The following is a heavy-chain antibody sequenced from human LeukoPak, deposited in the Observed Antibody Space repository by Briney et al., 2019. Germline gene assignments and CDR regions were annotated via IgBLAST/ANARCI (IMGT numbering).Heavy chain of an antibody. CDR2: FDPEDGET. CDR3: ASGDGWLQFRGLDY. Sequence: ASVKVSCKVSGYTLTELSMHWVRQAPGKGLEWMGGFDPEDGETIYAQKFQGRVTMTEDTSTDTAYMELSSLRSEDTAVYYCASGDGWLQFRGLDYWGQGTLVTVSS. CDR1: GYTLTELS. V-gene: IGHV1-24*01. D-gene: IGHD5-24*01. J-gene: IGHJ4*02.